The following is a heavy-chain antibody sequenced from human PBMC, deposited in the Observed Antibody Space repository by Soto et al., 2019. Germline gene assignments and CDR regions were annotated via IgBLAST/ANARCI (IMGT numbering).Heavy chain of an antibody. J-gene: IGHJ4*02. CDR2: ISGSGGSA. CDR1: GFTFSSYA. Sequence: GGSLRRSCAASGFTFSSYAMSWVRQAPGKGLEWVSAISGSGGSAYYADSVKGRFTISRDNSQNTLYLQMNSLRAEDTAVYYCAKDPTAVAGVIDYWGQGTLVTVSS. CDR3: AKDPTAVAGVIDY. V-gene: IGHV3-23*01. D-gene: IGHD6-19*01.